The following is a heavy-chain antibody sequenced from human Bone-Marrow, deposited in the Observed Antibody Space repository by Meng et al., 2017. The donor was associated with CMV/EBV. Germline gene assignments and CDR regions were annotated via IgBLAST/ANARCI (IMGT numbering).Heavy chain of an antibody. D-gene: IGHD2-2*01. Sequence: SSVKVSCKACGGTLSSYAISWVRQAPGQGLEWMGGIIAILGIANYAQKFQGRVTITADKSTRPAYMELSSLRSEHTAVYYCARANFVRGYQLRGAFDIWGQGTMVTVSS. CDR2: IIAILGIA. V-gene: IGHV1-69*10. J-gene: IGHJ3*02. CDR3: ARANFVRGYQLRGAFDI. CDR1: GGTLSSYA.